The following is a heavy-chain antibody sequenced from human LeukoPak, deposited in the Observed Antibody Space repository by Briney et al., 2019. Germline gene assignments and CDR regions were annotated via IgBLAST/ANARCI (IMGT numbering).Heavy chain of an antibody. J-gene: IGHJ4*02. Sequence: ASVKVSCKASGYTFTDYYMHWVRQAPGQGLEWMGWINPKSGDTNYAQKFQGRVTMTRDTSISTAYMELSRLTSDDTAVYYCARDYYGSGSFSGHWGQGTLVTVSS. CDR3: ARDYYGSGSFSGH. CDR1: GYTFTDYY. V-gene: IGHV1-2*02. CDR2: INPKSGDT. D-gene: IGHD3-10*01.